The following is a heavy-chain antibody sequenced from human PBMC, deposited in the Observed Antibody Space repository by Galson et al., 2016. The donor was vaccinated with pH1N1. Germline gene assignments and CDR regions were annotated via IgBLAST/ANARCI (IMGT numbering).Heavy chain of an antibody. CDR2: IYYSGST. V-gene: IGHV4-59*11. Sequence: SETLSLTCTVSGGSISSHYWSWIRQPPGKGLEWIGYIYYSGSTNYNPSLKSRVTISVDTSKNQFSLKLTSVTAADTAVYFCATVLWFGELGGWFDSWGQGTLVTVSS. CDR3: ATVLWFGELGGWFDS. CDR1: GGSISSHY. D-gene: IGHD3-10*01. J-gene: IGHJ5*01.